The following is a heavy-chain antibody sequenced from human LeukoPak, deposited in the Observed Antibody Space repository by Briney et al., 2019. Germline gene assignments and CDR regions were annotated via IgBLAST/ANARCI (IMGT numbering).Heavy chain of an antibody. CDR1: GGSVSSTNW. J-gene: IGHJ4*02. V-gene: IGHV4-4*02. CDR2: VHLDGRT. CDR3: AREGGFYRPLDY. D-gene: IGHD6-25*01. Sequence: SETLSLTCGVSGGSVSSTNWWTWIRQPPRKGLEWIGEVHLDGRTNFNPSLKSRLTMSVDLSENHVSLKLTSVTAADTAVYYCAREGGFYRPLDYSGQGTLVTVPS.